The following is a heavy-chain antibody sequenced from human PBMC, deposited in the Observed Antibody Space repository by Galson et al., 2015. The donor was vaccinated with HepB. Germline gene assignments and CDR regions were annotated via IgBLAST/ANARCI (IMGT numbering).Heavy chain of an antibody. CDR1: GFTFFNYA. D-gene: IGHD4-11*01. Sequence: SLRLSCAASGFTFFNYAMSWVRQAPGKGLEWVSAIRDNGTSTSYADSVRGRFTISRDNSMSTLFLQMKSLRAEDTAVYYCAKWGGVYGNYLDAFDLWGQGTVVTVSS. V-gene: IGHV3-23*01. CDR2: IRDNGTST. CDR3: AKWGGVYGNYLDAFDL. J-gene: IGHJ3*01.